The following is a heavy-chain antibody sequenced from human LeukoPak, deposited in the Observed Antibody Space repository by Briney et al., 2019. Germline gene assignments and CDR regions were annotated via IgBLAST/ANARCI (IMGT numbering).Heavy chain of an antibody. CDR1: GFTFSSYE. Sequence: GGSLRLSCAASGFTFSSYEMNWVRQAPGKGLEWVSYISSSGSTIYYADSVKGRFTISRDNSKNTLYLQMNSLRAEDTAVYYCAKDSGRTDAFGTSSPYYMDVWGKGTTVTISS. J-gene: IGHJ6*03. V-gene: IGHV3-48*03. D-gene: IGHD3-10*01. CDR2: ISSSGSTI. CDR3: AKDSGRTDAFGTSSPYYMDV.